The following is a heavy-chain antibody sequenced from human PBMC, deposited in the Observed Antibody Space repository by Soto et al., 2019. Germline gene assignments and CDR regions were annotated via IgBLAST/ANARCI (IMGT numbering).Heavy chain of an antibody. D-gene: IGHD3-3*01. V-gene: IGHV3-30-3*02. CDR3: TKEGLFWSGSFDS. CDR1: GFTFRSYP. CDR2: VSYDGITK. Sequence: GGSLRLSCAASGFTFRSYPMHWVRQAPGKGLEWVAIVSYDGITKYADSVKGRFTISRDNPNNTLFLQMNSLRTEDTAVYYCTKEGLFWSGSFDSWGQGTLVTVSS. J-gene: IGHJ4*02.